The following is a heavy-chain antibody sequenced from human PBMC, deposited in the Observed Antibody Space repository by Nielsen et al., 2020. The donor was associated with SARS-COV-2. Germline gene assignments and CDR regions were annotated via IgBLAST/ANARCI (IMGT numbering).Heavy chain of an antibody. CDR1: GGSINSSSYS. J-gene: IGHJ4*02. CDR2: IYNSGST. Sequence: SETLSLTCGVSGGSINSSSYSWSWIRQPPGKGLEWIGYIYNSGSTDYNPSLKSRVIISVDRSMTQFSLKLGSVTAADTAVYYCARGRAPLRYWGQGILVTVSS. D-gene: IGHD2-15*01. CDR3: ARGRAPLRY. V-gene: IGHV4-30-2*01.